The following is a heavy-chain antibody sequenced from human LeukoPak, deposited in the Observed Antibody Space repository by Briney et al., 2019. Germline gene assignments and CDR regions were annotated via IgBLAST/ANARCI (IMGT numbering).Heavy chain of an antibody. CDR3: ARDLAAAGWFDP. V-gene: IGHV3-33*08. CDR2: IWYDGSNK. Sequence: GGSLRLSCAASGFTFSSYGMHWVRRAPGKGLEWVAVIWYDGSNKYYVDSVKGRFTISRDNSKNTLYLQMNSLRAEDTAVYYCARDLAAAGWFDPWGQGTLVTVSS. CDR1: GFTFSSYG. D-gene: IGHD6-13*01. J-gene: IGHJ5*02.